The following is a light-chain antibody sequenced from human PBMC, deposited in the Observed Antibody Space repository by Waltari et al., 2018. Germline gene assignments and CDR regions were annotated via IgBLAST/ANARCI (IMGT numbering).Light chain of an antibody. CDR2: KAN. J-gene: IGLJ3*02. V-gene: IGLV8-61*01. Sequence: QTVVTQEPSLSVSPGGTVTLTCALISGSLSTPSYATWYHQTPGQAPRTLVYKANARSSGVPDRFSGSILGNTAALTITGAQADDESDYYCALYMGSGIWVFGGGTRLTVL. CDR3: ALYMGSGIWV. CDR1: SGSLSTPSY.